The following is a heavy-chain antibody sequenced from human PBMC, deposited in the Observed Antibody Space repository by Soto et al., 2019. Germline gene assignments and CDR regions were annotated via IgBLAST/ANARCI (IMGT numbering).Heavy chain of an antibody. CDR1: GYSFTSLD. Sequence: ASVKVSCKASGYSFTSLDINWVRQTAGQGLEWMGWMEPSSGKTGYAQKFHDRVTMTSDTSINTAYVELTTLTSDDTAFYYCARGVTAGVDYWGQGTLVTVS. D-gene: IGHD1-26*01. CDR3: ARGVTAGVDY. CDR2: MEPSSGKT. J-gene: IGHJ4*02. V-gene: IGHV1-8*01.